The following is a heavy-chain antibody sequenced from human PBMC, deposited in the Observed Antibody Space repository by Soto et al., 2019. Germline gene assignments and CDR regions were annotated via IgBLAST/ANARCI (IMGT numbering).Heavy chain of an antibody. CDR3: ARGMTTVTAFDY. V-gene: IGHV4-30-2*01. D-gene: IGHD4-17*01. Sequence: SETLSLTCAVSGGSISSGGYSCNWIRQPPGKGLEWIGYIYHSGSTYYNPSLKSRVTISVDRSKNQFSLKLSSVTAADTAVYYCARGMTTVTAFDYWGQGTLVTVSS. CDR1: GGSISSGGYS. J-gene: IGHJ4*02. CDR2: IYHSGST.